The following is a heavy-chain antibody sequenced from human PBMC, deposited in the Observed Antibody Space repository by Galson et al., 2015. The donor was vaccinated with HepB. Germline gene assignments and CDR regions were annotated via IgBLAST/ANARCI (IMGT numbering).Heavy chain of an antibody. J-gene: IGHJ4*02. CDR1: GYTFTGYY. CDR3: ARTIKTTVTTLGY. D-gene: IGHD4-17*01. CDR2: INPNSGGT. V-gene: IGHV1-2*02. Sequence: SVKVSCKASGYTFTGYYMHWVRQAPGQGLEWMGWINPNSGGTNYAQKFQGRVTMTRDTSISTAYMELSRLRSDDTAVYYCARTIKTTVTTLGYWGQGTLVTVSS.